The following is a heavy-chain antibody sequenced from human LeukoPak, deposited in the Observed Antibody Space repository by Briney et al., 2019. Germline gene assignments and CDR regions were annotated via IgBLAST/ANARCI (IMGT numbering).Heavy chain of an antibody. CDR3: AKDSYGYSVGYYMDV. CDR1: GFTFSDYY. V-gene: IGHV3-11*01. J-gene: IGHJ6*03. CDR2: ISSSGSTI. D-gene: IGHD5-18*01. Sequence: PGGSLRLSCAASGFTFSDYYMSWIRQAPGKGLEWVSYISSSGSTIYYADSVKGRFTISRDNAKNSLYLQMNSLRAEDTAVYYCAKDSYGYSVGYYMDVWGKGTTVTVSS.